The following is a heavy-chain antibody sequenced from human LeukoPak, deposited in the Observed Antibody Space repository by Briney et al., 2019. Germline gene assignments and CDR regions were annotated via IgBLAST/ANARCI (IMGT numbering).Heavy chain of an antibody. D-gene: IGHD1-26*01. CDR2: IKGDGSSP. V-gene: IGHV3-74*01. CDR1: GFTFSSHW. J-gene: IGHJ3*02. Sequence: GGSLRLSCAASGFTFSSHWMHWVRQAPGKGLVWVSRIKGDGSSPTYADSVKGRFTTSRDNAKNTLYLQMNGLRAEDTAVYYCVRVRPRVGATNDAFDIWGQGTMVTVSS. CDR3: VRVRPRVGATNDAFDI.